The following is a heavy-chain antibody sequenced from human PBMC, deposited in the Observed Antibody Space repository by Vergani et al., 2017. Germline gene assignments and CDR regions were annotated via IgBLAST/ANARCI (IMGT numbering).Heavy chain of an antibody. CDR2: IIPIFGTA. J-gene: IGHJ4*02. CDR1: GGTFSSSA. Sequence: QVQLVQSGAEVKKPGSSVKVSCKASGGTFSSSAISWVRQAPGKGIEWMGGIIPIFGTANYAQNFQGRVTIPADESTSTAYMELRSLRSEDTAVYYCARVRGDGYNGRLDYWGQGTLVTVSS. V-gene: IGHV1-69*01. D-gene: IGHD5-24*01. CDR3: ARVRGDGYNGRLDY.